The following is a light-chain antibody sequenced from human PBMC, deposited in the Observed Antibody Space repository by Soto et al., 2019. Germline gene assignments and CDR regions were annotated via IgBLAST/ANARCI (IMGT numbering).Light chain of an antibody. CDR2: AAS. V-gene: IGKV1-39*01. J-gene: IGKJ1*01. Sequence: DIQMTQSPSSLSASVGDRVTITCRASESSRNNLTWYQQKPGKAPKLLIYAASTLQSGVPSRFSGGGSGTEFTLTIGSLQPEDFTPYYCQQTYSTPRGAVGQGTKVEFK. CDR3: QQTYSTPRGA. CDR1: ESSRNN.